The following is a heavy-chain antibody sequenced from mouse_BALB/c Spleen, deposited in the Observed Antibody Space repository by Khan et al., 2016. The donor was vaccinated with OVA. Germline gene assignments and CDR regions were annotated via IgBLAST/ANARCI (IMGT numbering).Heavy chain of an antibody. J-gene: IGHJ3*01. CDR2: IDPYDSET. Sequence: VQRVESGTELVRPGTSVKLSCKASGYTFTSYWMNWIKQRPEQGLEWIGRIDPYDSETHYNQKFKDKATLTVDKSSNTAYMQLTSLTSEDSAVYYWARNPFAYWGQGTLVTVSA. V-gene: IGHV1-52*01. CDR1: GYTFTSYW. CDR3: ARNPFAY.